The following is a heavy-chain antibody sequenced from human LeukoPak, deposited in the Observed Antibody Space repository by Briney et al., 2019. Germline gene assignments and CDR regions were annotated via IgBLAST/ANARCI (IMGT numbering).Heavy chain of an antibody. Sequence: ESGPTLVKPTQTLTLACTFSGFSLSTSGVGVGWIRQPPGKALEWLALIYWNDDKRYSPSLKSRLTITRDTSKNQVVLTMTNMDPVDTATYYCAHRPMGNWFDPWGQGTLVTVSS. CDR2: IYWNDDK. CDR1: GFSLSTSGVG. V-gene: IGHV2-5*01. J-gene: IGHJ5*02. D-gene: IGHD1-26*01. CDR3: AHRPMGNWFDP.